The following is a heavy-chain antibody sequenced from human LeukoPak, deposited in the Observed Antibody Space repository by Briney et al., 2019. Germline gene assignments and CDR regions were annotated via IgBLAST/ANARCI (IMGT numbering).Heavy chain of an antibody. CDR2: INHSGSA. J-gene: IGHJ2*01. Sequence: PSETLSLTCTVSGGSISSYYWSWIRQPPGKGLEWIGEINHSGSANYNPSLKSRATISVDMSKNQFSLKLNSVTAADTAVYYCARGDGRSGSYYWYFDLWGRGTLVTVSS. D-gene: IGHD1-26*01. V-gene: IGHV4-34*01. CDR3: ARGDGRSGSYYWYFDL. CDR1: GGSISSYY.